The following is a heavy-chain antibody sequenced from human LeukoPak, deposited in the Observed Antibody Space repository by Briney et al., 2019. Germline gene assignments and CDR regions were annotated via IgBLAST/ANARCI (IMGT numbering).Heavy chain of an antibody. CDR1: GFTFSNYY. CDR2: INEDGSNK. Sequence: GSLRLSCAASGFTFSNYYMRWIRQAPGKGLEWVANINEDGSNKWHLGSVKGRFTVSGDNARNSLYLQMNSLRAEDTAVYYCTRVIVAVPGYFDYFDFWGQGALVTVSS. D-gene: IGHD6-19*01. CDR3: TRVIVAVPGYFDYFDF. J-gene: IGHJ4*02. V-gene: IGHV3-7*01.